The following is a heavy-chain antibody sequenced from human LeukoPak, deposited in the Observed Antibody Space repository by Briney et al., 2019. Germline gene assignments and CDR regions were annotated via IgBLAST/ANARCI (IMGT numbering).Heavy chain of an antibody. Sequence: GESLKISCKGSGYIFTNYWIGWVRQMPGKGLEWMGIIYPDDSDTRYSPSFRGQVTFSADKSISTAYLQWSSLKASGTAMYYCARPSAYGEDAFDVWGQGTLVTVS. CDR2: IYPDDSDT. CDR3: ARPSAYGEDAFDV. J-gene: IGHJ3*01. V-gene: IGHV5-51*01. CDR1: GYIFTNYW. D-gene: IGHD2-21*01.